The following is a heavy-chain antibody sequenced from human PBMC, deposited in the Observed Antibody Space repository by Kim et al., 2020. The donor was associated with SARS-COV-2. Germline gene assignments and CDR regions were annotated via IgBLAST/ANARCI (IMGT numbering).Heavy chain of an antibody. Sequence: GGSLRLSCAASGFTFSSYWMSWVRQAPGKGLEWVANIKPDGSGKYYVDSVKGRFTISRDNAKNSLYLQMNNVRDEDTAVYYCARDSSIAAAGSDYWGQGT. CDR2: IKPDGSGK. CDR3: ARDSSIAAAGSDY. J-gene: IGHJ4*02. D-gene: IGHD6-13*01. CDR1: GFTFSSYW. V-gene: IGHV3-7*03.